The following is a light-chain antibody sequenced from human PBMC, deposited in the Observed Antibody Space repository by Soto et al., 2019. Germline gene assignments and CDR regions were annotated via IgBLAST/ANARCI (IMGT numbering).Light chain of an antibody. V-gene: IGKV3-11*01. Sequence: EIVLTQSPATLSLSPGERATLSCGASQSVNSYLAWYQQKPGQAPRLLIYDAANRATGIPARFSGSGSGTEFTLTISSLEPEDFAVYYCQQRSNWPRTFGQGTKVEIK. CDR2: DAA. CDR3: QQRSNWPRT. CDR1: QSVNSY. J-gene: IGKJ1*01.